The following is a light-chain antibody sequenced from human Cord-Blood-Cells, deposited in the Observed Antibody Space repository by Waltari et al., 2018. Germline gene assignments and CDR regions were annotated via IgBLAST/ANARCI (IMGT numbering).Light chain of an antibody. V-gene: IGKV3-20*01. CDR3: QQYGSSSCT. Sequence: EIVLTQSPVTLSLSPGERATLSCRASQSVSSSYLAWYQQKPGQAPRLLIYGASSRATGIPDRFSGSGSGTDFTLTISRLEPEDFAVYYCQQYGSSSCTFGQGTKVEIK. CDR1: QSVSSSY. J-gene: IGKJ1*01. CDR2: GAS.